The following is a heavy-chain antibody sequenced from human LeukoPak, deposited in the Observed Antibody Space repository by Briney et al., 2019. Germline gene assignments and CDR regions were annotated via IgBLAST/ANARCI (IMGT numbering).Heavy chain of an antibody. J-gene: IGHJ3*02. CDR1: GYSISSGYY. V-gene: IGHV4-38-2*02. D-gene: IGHD6-6*01. CDR2: LSHSGSS. Sequence: PSETLSLTCTVSGYSISSGYYWDWIRQPPGKGLEWIGTLSHSGSSYYNPSLKSRVTLSLDTSKNQFSLKLSSVTAADTAVYYCAREQLDAFDIWGQGTMVTVSS. CDR3: AREQLDAFDI.